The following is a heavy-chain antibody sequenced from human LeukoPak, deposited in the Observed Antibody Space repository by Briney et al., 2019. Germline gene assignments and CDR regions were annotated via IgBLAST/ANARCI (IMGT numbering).Heavy chain of an antibody. CDR3: ARAGGSYYDY. V-gene: IGHV4-31*03. D-gene: IGHD1-26*01. Sequence: SETLSLTCTVSGGSISSGGYYWSWIRLHPGKGLEWIGYIYYSGSTYYNPSLKSRVTISVDTSKNQFSLKLSSVTAADTAVYYCARAGGSYYDYWGQGTLVTVSS. CDR2: IYYSGST. J-gene: IGHJ4*01. CDR1: GGSISSGGYY.